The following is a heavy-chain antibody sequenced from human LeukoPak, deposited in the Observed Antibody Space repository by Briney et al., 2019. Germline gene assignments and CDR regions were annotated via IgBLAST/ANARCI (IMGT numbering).Heavy chain of an antibody. D-gene: IGHD4-11*01. CDR1: GGSFSGYY. CDR3: ARDRGATTDFDY. J-gene: IGHJ4*02. CDR2: IYYSGST. V-gene: IGHV4-31*11. Sequence: PSETLSLTCAVYGGSFSGYYWSWIRQHPGKGLEWIGYIYYSGSTYYNPSLKSRVTISLDTSKNQFSLKLTSVTAADTAVYYCARDRGATTDFDYWGQGTLVTVSS.